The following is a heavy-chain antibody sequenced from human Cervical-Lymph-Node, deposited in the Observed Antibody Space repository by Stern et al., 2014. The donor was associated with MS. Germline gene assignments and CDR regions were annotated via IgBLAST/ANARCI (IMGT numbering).Heavy chain of an antibody. CDR1: GFSLSTSGMG. D-gene: IGHD5-18*01. V-gene: IGHV2-5*02. Sequence: VPLKESGPTLVKPTQTLTLTCTFSGFSLSTSGMGVGWIRQPQGKALEWLALIYWAGDKRTSPYLKRRTYITKDTYPHQSGPTMTNMDPVDTATYYCAHVDTAMVPFDPWGQGTLVTVSS. J-gene: IGHJ5*02. CDR3: AHVDTAMVPFDP. CDR2: IYWAGDK.